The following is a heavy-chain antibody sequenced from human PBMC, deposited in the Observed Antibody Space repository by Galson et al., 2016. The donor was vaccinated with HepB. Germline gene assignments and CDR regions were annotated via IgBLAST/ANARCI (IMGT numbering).Heavy chain of an antibody. Sequence: SLRLSCAGSGYSVATNYMIWVRQAPGEGLEWASLMFSRGGAFYADSVTGSFTISSDISKNTLFLQMNNLRADDTAVYYCASSPTGGYWGQGTLVTVSS. CDR3: ASSPTGGY. CDR1: GYSVATNY. J-gene: IGHJ4*02. CDR2: MFSRGGA. D-gene: IGHD3-16*01. V-gene: IGHV3-66*01.